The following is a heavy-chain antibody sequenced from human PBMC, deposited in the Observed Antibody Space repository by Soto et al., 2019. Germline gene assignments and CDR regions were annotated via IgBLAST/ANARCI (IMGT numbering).Heavy chain of an antibody. D-gene: IGHD3-3*01. V-gene: IGHV3-49*03. CDR3: TRDASLLRFSPTEYFQH. CDR1: GFTFGDYA. CDR2: TRSKAYGGTT. Sequence: EVQLVESGGGLEQPGRSLRLSCTTSGFTFGDYAMSWFRQAPGKGLEWVGFTRSKAYGGTTEYAASVKGRFIISRDDSEWIAYLQMNSLKTEDTAVYYCTRDASLLRFSPTEYFQHWGQGTLVTVSS. J-gene: IGHJ1*01.